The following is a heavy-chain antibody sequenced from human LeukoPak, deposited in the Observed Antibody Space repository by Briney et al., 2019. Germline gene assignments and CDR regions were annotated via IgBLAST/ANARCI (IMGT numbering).Heavy chain of an antibody. J-gene: IGHJ3*02. D-gene: IGHD2-2*02. CDR1: GDSISSYY. V-gene: IGHV4-59*12. Sequence: AETLSLTCTVSGDSISSYYWSWIRQPPGKGLEWIGYIYYSGSTNYNPSLKSQVTISVDTSKNQFSLKLSSVTAADTAVYYCARDYCSRTSCYTAAFDIWGQGTMVTVSS. CDR3: ARDYCSRTSCYTAAFDI. CDR2: IYYSGST.